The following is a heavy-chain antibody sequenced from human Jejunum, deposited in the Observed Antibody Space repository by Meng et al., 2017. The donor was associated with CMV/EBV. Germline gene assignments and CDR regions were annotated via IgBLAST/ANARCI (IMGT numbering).Heavy chain of an antibody. CDR2: MYSYGST. CDR1: PFSVNSHY. CDR3: AREVGAQDY. V-gene: IGHV3-66*01. J-gene: IGHJ4*02. Sequence: EVQLVGAGGGLVPPGGSLTLSCAASPFSVNSHYMTWVRQAPGKGLEWVSVMYSYGSTYYADSVKGRFTISRDNAKNTLYLQMNSLRAEDTAVYYCAREVGAQDYWGQGTLVTVSS. D-gene: IGHD6-6*01.